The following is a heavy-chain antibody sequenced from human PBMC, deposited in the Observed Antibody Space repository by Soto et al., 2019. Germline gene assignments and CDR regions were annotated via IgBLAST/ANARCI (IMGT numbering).Heavy chain of an antibody. J-gene: IGHJ5*02. Sequence: SVKVSCKASGGTFSSYAISWVRQAPGQGLEWMGGIIPIFGTANYAQKFQGRVTITADKSTSTAYMELSSLRSEDTAVYYCAREVGVDVLDDAAPNWFDPWGQGTLVTVSS. CDR1: GGTFSSYA. CDR3: AREVGVDVLDDAAPNWFDP. CDR2: IIPIFGTA. D-gene: IGHD3-3*01. V-gene: IGHV1-69*06.